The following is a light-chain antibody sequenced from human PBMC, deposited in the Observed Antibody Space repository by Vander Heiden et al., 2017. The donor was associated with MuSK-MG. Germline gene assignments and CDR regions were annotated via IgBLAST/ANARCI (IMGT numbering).Light chain of an antibody. J-gene: IGKJ1*01. CDR3: QQYNDWAPWT. Sequence: EIVMTQSPATLSVSPGDTATLSCRASQSIGRNLAWYQQKPGQAPRLLIYSASVTAADMPARFSGSGSGTEFTLSISSRHSEDSAVYYCQQYNDWAPWTFGQGTKVEIK. CDR2: SAS. V-gene: IGKV3-15*01. CDR1: QSIGRN.